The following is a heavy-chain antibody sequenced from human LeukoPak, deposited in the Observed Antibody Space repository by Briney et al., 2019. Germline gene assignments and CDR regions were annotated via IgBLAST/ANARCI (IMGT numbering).Heavy chain of an antibody. J-gene: IGHJ4*02. D-gene: IGHD4-17*01. CDR2: SYYSGST. Sequence: NPSETLSLTCTVSGYSISSGYYWGWIRHPPGKGLQWSGRSYYSGSTYYNPSLKSRVTISVDTSKNQFSLKLSSVSAADTAVYYCARHTGTTVTTVHFGYWGQGTLVTVSS. V-gene: IGHV4-38-2*02. CDR1: GYSISSGYY. CDR3: ARHTGTTVTTVHFGY.